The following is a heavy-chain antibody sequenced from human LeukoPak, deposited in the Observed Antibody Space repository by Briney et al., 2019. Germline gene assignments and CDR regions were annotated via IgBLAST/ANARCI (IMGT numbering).Heavy chain of an antibody. J-gene: IGHJ4*02. CDR3: ARGQAWFGELSPFDY. V-gene: IGHV3-7*01. D-gene: IGHD3-10*01. Sequence: GGSLRLSCAASGFTFSSYWMSWVRQAPGKGLEGVANIKQDGSEKYYVDSVKGRFTISRDNAKNSLYLQMNSLRAEDTAVYYCARGQAWFGELSPFDYWGQGTLVTVSS. CDR2: IKQDGSEK. CDR1: GFTFSSYW.